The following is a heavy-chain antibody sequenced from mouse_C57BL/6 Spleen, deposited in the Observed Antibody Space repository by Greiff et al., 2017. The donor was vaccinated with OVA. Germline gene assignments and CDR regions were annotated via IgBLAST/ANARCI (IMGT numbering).Heavy chain of an antibody. V-gene: IGHV1-64*01. CDR2: IHPNRGST. CDR1: GYTFTSYW. D-gene: IGHD1-1*01. CDR3: ARGAVVGYFDY. Sequence: QVQLQQSGAELVKPGASVKLSCKASGYTFTSYWMHWVKQRPGQGLEWIGMIHPNRGSTNYNEKFKSKATLTVDKSSSTAYMQLSSLTSEDSAVYYCARGAVVGYFDYWGQGTTLTVAS. J-gene: IGHJ2*01.